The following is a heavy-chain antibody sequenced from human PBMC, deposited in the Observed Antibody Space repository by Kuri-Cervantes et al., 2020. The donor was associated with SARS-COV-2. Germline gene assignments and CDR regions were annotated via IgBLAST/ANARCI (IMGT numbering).Heavy chain of an antibody. V-gene: IGHV1-3*01. D-gene: IGHD2-2*01. CDR1: GYTFTDYA. CDR3: ARDLPYCSRASCSRFDY. J-gene: IGHJ4*02. Sequence: ASVKVSCKASGYTFTDYAIHRVRQAPGQRLEWMGWINAGNGDTRYSQKFRGRVTITRDTSASTAYMDLSSLRSEETALYYCARDLPYCSRASCSRFDYWGQGTLVTVSS. CDR2: INAGNGDT.